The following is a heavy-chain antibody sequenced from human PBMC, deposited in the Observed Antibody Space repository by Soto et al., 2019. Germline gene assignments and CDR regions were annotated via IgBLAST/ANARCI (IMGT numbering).Heavy chain of an antibody. CDR1: SGSISSYN. V-gene: IGHV4-59*01. CDR2: INYSGST. CDR3: ARENYYALDY. Sequence: PSETRSLTCSVASGSISSYNWNWVPQPPGKGLEWIGFINYSGSTHYNPSLKSRVTISLDTSKNLFYLKLTPVTAADTAVYDCARENYYALDYWRTGTMLTVSS. J-gene: IGHJ4*02. D-gene: IGHD3-10*01.